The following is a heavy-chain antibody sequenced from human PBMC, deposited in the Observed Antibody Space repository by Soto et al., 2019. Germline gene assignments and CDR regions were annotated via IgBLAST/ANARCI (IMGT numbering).Heavy chain of an antibody. D-gene: IGHD6-13*01. Sequence: PSETLSLTCSVSGASISSGGYYWSWIRQPPGKGLEWIGEINHSGSTNYNPSLKSRVTISVDTSKNQFSLKLSSVTAADTAVYYCARVGGIAAAGTCFDYWGQGTLVTVSS. J-gene: IGHJ4*02. CDR1: GASISSGGYY. CDR3: ARVGGIAAAGTCFDY. CDR2: INHSGST. V-gene: IGHV4-39*07.